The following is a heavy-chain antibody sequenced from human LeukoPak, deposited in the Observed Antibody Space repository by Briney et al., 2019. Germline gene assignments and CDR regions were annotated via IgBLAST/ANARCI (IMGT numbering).Heavy chain of an antibody. CDR2: INPNSGGT. D-gene: IGHD2-2*01. Sequence: ASVKVSCKASGYTFTGYYMHWVRQAPGQGLEWMGWINPNSGGTNYAQKFQGRVTMTRDTFISTAYMELSRLGSDDTAVYYCARARQLPIWGFDYWGQGTLVTVSS. J-gene: IGHJ4*02. CDR3: ARARQLPIWGFDY. V-gene: IGHV1-2*02. CDR1: GYTFTGYY.